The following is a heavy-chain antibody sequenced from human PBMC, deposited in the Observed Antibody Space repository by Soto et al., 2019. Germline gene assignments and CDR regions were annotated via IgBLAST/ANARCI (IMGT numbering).Heavy chain of an antibody. CDR1: EFTFNSYG. Sequence: QVQLVESGGGVVQPGRSLRLSCAASEFTFNSYGMHWVRQAPGKGLEWVAVISYDGSNEYYADSVKGRFTISRDNSKNTLYLQMSSLRAEDTAVYYCAKPLLSEHLVRSELRDQGGMDVWGQGTTVTVSS. D-gene: IGHD6-6*01. CDR2: ISYDGSNE. V-gene: IGHV3-30*18. J-gene: IGHJ6*02. CDR3: AKPLLSEHLVRSELRDQGGMDV.